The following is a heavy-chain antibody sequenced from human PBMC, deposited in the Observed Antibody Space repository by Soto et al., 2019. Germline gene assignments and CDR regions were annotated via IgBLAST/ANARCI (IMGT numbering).Heavy chain of an antibody. V-gene: IGHV3-30-3*01. Sequence: PGGSLRLSCAASGFTFSSYAMHWVRQAPGKGLEWVAVISYDGSNKYYADSVKGRFTISRDNSKNTLYLQMNSLRAEDTAVYYCARDFRVGATDYFDYWGQGTLVTVST. CDR1: GFTFSSYA. CDR2: ISYDGSNK. CDR3: ARDFRVGATDYFDY. D-gene: IGHD1-26*01. J-gene: IGHJ4*02.